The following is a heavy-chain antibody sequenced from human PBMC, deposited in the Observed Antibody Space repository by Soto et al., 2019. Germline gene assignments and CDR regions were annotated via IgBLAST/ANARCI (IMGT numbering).Heavy chain of an antibody. D-gene: IGHD2-15*01. CDR1: GFTFSSYS. J-gene: IGHJ4*02. V-gene: IGHV3-30*04. CDR2: ISFAGNNK. CDR3: ARDRQKALVVVAATGGFDY. Sequence: PGGSLRLSCAVSGFTFSSYSMHWVRQDPDMXLEWVAFISFAGNNKYYADSVKGRFTISRDNSNNMVYLEMNSLRPDDTAVYYCARDRQKALVVVAATGGFDYWGQGTPVTVSS.